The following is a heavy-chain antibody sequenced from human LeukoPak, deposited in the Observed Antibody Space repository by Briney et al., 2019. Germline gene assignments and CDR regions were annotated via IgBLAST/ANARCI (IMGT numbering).Heavy chain of an antibody. D-gene: IGHD2-2*02. CDR2: IRYDGSNK. Sequence: GGSLRLSCAASGFTFSTYGMHWVRQAPGKGLEWVTFIRYDGSNKYYADSVKGRFTISRDNSKNTLYLQMNSLRAEDTAVYYCAKGAGGYCSSASCYTGPFDYWGQGTLVTVSS. CDR3: AKGAGGYCSSASCYTGPFDY. J-gene: IGHJ4*02. V-gene: IGHV3-30*02. CDR1: GFTFSTYG.